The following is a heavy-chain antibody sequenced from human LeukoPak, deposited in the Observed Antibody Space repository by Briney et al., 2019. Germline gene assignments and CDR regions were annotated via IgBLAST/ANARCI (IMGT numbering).Heavy chain of an antibody. CDR3: ERDPGGSYPYFDY. V-gene: IGHV4-59*12. Sequence: SETLSLTCTVSGGSISSYYWSWIRQPPGEGLGWIWYIYYSGSTNYNPSLKSRVTMSVDTSKNQFSLKPSSVTAADTAVYYCERDPGGSYPYFDYWGQGTLVTASS. D-gene: IGHD1-26*01. J-gene: IGHJ4*02. CDR1: GGSISSYY. CDR2: IYYSGST.